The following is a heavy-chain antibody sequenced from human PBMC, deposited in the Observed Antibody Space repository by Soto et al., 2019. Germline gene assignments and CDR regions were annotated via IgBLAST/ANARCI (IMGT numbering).Heavy chain of an antibody. D-gene: IGHD1-20*01. CDR2: IYPGDSDT. V-gene: IGHV5-51*01. CDR3: ARSRITGSTWTFDY. Sequence: GESLKISCKGSGYSFTNYWIGWVRQMPGKGLEWMGIIYPGDSDTRYSPSFQGQVTISVDKSISTAYLQWRSLKASDSGMYYCARSRITGSTWTFDYWARKPWSPSPQ. J-gene: IGHJ4*02. CDR1: GYSFTNYW.